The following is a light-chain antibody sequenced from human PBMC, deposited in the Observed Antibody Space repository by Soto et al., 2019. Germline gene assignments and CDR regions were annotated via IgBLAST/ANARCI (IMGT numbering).Light chain of an antibody. V-gene: IGKV3-15*01. Sequence: TVMTQSPVTLSVSPGESATLSCRTSQSVSSNLAWYQQKPGQAPRLLIYGASTRATGIPARFSGSGSGTEFTRTISSLHFEDFAVYYCQQYNNWPPCTFVQGTKLEIK. J-gene: IGKJ2*01. CDR2: GAS. CDR1: QSVSSN. CDR3: QQYNNWPPCT.